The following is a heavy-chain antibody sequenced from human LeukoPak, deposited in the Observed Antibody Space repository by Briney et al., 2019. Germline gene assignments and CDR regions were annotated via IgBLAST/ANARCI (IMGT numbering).Heavy chain of an antibody. CDR3: ARVGRTMTAAGFGAFDI. CDR1: GFTFSSYA. J-gene: IGHJ3*02. D-gene: IGHD6-13*01. CDR2: ISYSGNTI. Sequence: GGSLRLSCAASGFTFSSYAMSWVRQAPGKGLEWVSYISYSGNTIYYADSVKGRFTISRDNAKNSLYLQMNSLRAEDTALYYCARVGRTMTAAGFGAFDIWGQGTMVTVSS. V-gene: IGHV3-48*04.